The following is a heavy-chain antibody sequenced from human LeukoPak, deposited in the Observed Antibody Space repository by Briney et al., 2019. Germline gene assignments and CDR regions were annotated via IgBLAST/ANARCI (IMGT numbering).Heavy chain of an antibody. CDR3: ARRTATHTQWLADEGDY. Sequence: NSSETLSLTCTVSGGSISSGDYYWSWIRQPPGKGLEWIGYIYYSGSTYYNPSLKSRVTISVDKSKNQFSLKLSSVTAADTAVYYCARRTATHTQWLADEGDYWGQGTLVTVSS. D-gene: IGHD6-19*01. CDR2: IYYSGST. CDR1: GGSISSGDYY. J-gene: IGHJ4*02. V-gene: IGHV4-30-4*08.